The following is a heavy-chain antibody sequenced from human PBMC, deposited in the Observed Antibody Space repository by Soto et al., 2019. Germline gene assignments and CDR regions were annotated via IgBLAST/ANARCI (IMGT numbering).Heavy chain of an antibody. D-gene: IGHD6-13*01. Sequence: GGSLRLSCASSGFTFSDYYMSWIRQAPGKGLEWVSYINSSSSYTNYADSVKGRFTISRDNAKNSLYLQMNSLRAEDTAVYYCARIIAAAGGRRYFDLWGRGTLVTVSS. V-gene: IGHV3-11*03. CDR2: INSSSSYT. J-gene: IGHJ2*01. CDR1: GFTFSDYY. CDR3: ARIIAAAGGRRYFDL.